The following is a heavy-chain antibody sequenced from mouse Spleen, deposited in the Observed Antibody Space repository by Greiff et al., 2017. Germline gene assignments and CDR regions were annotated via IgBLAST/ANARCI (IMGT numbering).Heavy chain of an antibody. V-gene: IGHV5-9-3*01. CDR3: ARHPVVVSDAMDY. Sequence: EVQLVESGGGLVKPGGSLKLSCAASGFTFSSYAMSWVRQTPEKRLEWVATISSGGSYTYYPDSVKGRFTISRDNAKNTLYLQMSSLRSEDTAMYYCARHPVVVSDAMDYWGQGTSVTVSS. D-gene: IGHD1-1*01. CDR2: ISSGGSYT. CDR1: GFTFSSYA. J-gene: IGHJ4*01.